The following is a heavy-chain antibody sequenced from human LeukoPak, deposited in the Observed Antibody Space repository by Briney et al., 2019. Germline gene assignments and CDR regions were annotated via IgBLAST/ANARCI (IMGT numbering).Heavy chain of an antibody. CDR2: IKSKSDGGTT. CDR1: GFTFSSAY. V-gene: IGHV3-15*01. D-gene: IGHD6-13*01. Sequence: PGGSLRLSCAASGFTFSSAYMSWVRQAPERGLEWIGRIKSKSDGGTTDYAAPVKGRFIISRDDSKNTLYVQMYGLKTEDTAVYYCSTDAGYSSRWYNYWGQGILVTVSA. CDR3: STDAGYSSRWYNY. J-gene: IGHJ4*02.